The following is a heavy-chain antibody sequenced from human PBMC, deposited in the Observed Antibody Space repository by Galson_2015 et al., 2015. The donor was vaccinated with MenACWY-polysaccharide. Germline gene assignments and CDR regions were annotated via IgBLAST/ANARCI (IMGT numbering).Heavy chain of an antibody. CDR2: IYYTALT. D-gene: IGHD5-12*01. CDR3: AREPPYSGYTRKSLDI. J-gene: IGHJ3*02. V-gene: IGHV4-31*03. Sequence: TLSLTCTVSGASINSGGYFWSWIRQHPGEGLEWIGNIYYTALTDYNPSLRSRITISVDTSRNQFSLNLTSVTAADTAVYYCAREPPYSGYTRKSLDIWGQGTMVTVSA. CDR1: GASINSGGYF.